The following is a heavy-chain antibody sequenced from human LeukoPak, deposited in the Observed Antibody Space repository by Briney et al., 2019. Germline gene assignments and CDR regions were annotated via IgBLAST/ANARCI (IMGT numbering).Heavy chain of an antibody. D-gene: IGHD3-10*01. V-gene: IGHV4-34*01. Sequence: SETLSLTCAVYGGSFSGYYWSWIRQPPGKGLEWIGEINHSGSTNYNPSLKSRVTISVDTSKNQFSLKLSSVTAADTAVYYCARVSRTYYSSGSYPSTGFDPWGQGTLVTVSS. CDR1: GGSFSGYY. CDR3: ARVSRTYYSSGSYPSTGFDP. CDR2: INHSGST. J-gene: IGHJ5*02.